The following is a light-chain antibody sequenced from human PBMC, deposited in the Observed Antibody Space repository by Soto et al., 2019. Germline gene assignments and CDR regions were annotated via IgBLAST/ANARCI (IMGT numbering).Light chain of an antibody. CDR2: VAS. Sequence: EIVLTQSPATLSLSPGERATLSCRASQSVVIYLAWYQKKPGQAPRLLIYVASNRATGIPARFSGSGSGTDFTLTISSLEPEDFAVYYCQQRSNWPSTFGGGTRVEIK. V-gene: IGKV3-11*01. CDR1: QSVVIY. CDR3: QQRSNWPST. J-gene: IGKJ4*01.